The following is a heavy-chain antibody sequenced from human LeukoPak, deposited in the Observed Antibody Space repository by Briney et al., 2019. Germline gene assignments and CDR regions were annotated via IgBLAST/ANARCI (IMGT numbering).Heavy chain of an antibody. V-gene: IGHV3-23*01. CDR3: ARDLVRGYSGYQGGDY. Sequence: GGSLRLSCAASGFIFSNSAMSWVRQAPGRGLEWVSAISGSGGSTYYADSVKGRFTISRDNSKNTLYLQMNTLRAEDTAVYYCARDLVRGYSGYQGGDYWGQGTLVTVSS. CDR2: ISGSGGST. D-gene: IGHD5-12*01. CDR1: GFIFSNSA. J-gene: IGHJ4*02.